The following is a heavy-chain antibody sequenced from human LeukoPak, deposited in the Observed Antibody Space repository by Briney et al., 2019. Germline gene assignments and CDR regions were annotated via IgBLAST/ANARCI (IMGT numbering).Heavy chain of an antibody. J-gene: IGHJ4*02. Sequence: GGSLRLSCAASGFTFDEYGMSWVRQAPGKGLEWVSGINCNGGSTGYADSVKGRFTISRDNAKNSLYLQMSSLGAEDTALYYCARVGVAAAGTVGFNYWGQGTLVTVS. CDR2: INCNGGST. D-gene: IGHD6-13*01. V-gene: IGHV3-20*04. CDR1: GFTFDEYG. CDR3: ARVGVAAAGTVGFNY.